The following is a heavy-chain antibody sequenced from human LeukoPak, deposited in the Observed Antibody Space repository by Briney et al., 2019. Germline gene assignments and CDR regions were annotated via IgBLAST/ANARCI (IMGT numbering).Heavy chain of an antibody. CDR3: ARLRYYGMDA. CDR1: GFTFSGYD. V-gene: IGHV3-48*04. CDR2: TSSGSSTI. J-gene: IGHJ6*02. Sequence: PGGSLRLSCAASGFTFSGYDMSWVRQAPGKGLEWVSYTSSGSSTIYYADSVKSRFTISRDNAKNSLYLQMNSLRAEDTAVYYCARLRYYGMDAWGQGTTVTVSS.